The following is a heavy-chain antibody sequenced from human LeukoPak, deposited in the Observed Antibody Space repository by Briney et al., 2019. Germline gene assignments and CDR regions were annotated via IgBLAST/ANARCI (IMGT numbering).Heavy chain of an antibody. CDR1: GASITTYY. CDR2: IYDSGIT. Sequence: SETLSLTCTVSGASITTYYWSWIRQPPGKGLEWIGWIYDSGITTYNPSLESRVTISIDTSKNQFSLKLSSVTAADTAMYYCARATNVGFFYYYGMDVWGQGTTVTVSS. D-gene: IGHD1-14*01. CDR3: ARATNVGFFYYYGMDV. J-gene: IGHJ6*02. V-gene: IGHV4-59*01.